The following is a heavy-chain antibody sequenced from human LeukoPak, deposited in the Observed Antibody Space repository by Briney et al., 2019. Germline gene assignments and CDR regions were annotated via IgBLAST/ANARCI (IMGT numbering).Heavy chain of an antibody. D-gene: IGHD2-2*01. CDR2: IHQHGSKE. Sequence: GGSLRLSCTTSGFNFRAYWMGWVRQAPGKGLEWVANIHQHGSKENYVDSVKGRFTISRDNAKNSVFLQMNSLRAEDTAVYYCANGSPAIIVVVPAAMAYWGQGTLVTVSS. V-gene: IGHV3-7*03. J-gene: IGHJ4*02. CDR1: GFNFRAYW. CDR3: ANGSPAIIVVVPAAMAY.